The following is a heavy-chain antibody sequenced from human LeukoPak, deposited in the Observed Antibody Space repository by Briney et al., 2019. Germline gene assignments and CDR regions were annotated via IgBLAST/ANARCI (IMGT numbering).Heavy chain of an antibody. Sequence: GGSLRLSCAASGFTFSSYWMSWVRLAPGKGLEWVANIKQDGSEKYYVDSVKGRFTISRDNAKNSLYLQMNSLRAEDTAVYYCARDCYYDFWSGGDYWGQGTLVTVSS. J-gene: IGHJ4*02. V-gene: IGHV3-7*01. CDR2: IKQDGSEK. D-gene: IGHD3-3*01. CDR3: ARDCYYDFWSGGDY. CDR1: GFTFSSYW.